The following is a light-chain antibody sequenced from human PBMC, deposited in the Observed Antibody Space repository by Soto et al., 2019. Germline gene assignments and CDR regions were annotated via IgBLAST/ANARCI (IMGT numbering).Light chain of an antibody. CDR1: QSVSSY. Sequence: EIVLTQSPATPSLSPGERATLSCRASQSVSSYLAWYQQKPGQAPRLLIYDASTRATGIPARFNGSGSGTEFTLTISSLQSEDFAVYYCQQYYNWPITFGQGTRLEIK. CDR2: DAS. V-gene: IGKV3-15*01. J-gene: IGKJ5*01. CDR3: QQYYNWPIT.